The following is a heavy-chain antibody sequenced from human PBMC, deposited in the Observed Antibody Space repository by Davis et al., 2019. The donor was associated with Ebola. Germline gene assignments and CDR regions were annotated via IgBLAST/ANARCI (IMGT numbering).Heavy chain of an antibody. J-gene: IGHJ4*02. V-gene: IGHV4-59*10. Sequence: SETLSLTCAVYGGSFSGYYWSWIRQPPGKGLEWIGRIYTTGSANCNPSLKSRVSISIDTAKNQFSLRLSSVTAADTGVYYCARSQDYFDSSGYYNYWGQGTLVSVSS. CDR2: IYTTGSA. CDR1: GGSFSGYY. D-gene: IGHD3-22*01. CDR3: ARSQDYFDSSGYYNY.